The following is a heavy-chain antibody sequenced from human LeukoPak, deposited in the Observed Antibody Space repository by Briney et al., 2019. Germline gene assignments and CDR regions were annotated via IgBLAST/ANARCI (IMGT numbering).Heavy chain of an antibody. CDR1: GYTFTGYY. CDR2: INPNSGGT. D-gene: IGHD5-24*01. Sequence: ASVKVSCKASGYTFTGYYMHWVRQAPGQGLEWMGWINPNSGGTNYAQKFQGRVTMTRDTSISTAYMELSRLRSGDTAVYYCARGTGEWLQLRGFDYWGQGTLVTVSS. J-gene: IGHJ4*02. V-gene: IGHV1-2*02. CDR3: ARGTGEWLQLRGFDY.